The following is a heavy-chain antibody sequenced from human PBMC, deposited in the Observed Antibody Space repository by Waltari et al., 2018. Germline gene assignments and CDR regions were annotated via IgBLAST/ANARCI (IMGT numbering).Heavy chain of an antibody. Sequence: QVQLQESGPGLVKPSETLSLTCAVSGYSISSGYYWGWIRQPPGKGLEWIGSIYHSGSTYYNPSLKSRVTISVDTSKNQFSLKLSSVTAADTAVYYCAKVRGLNWFDPWGQGTLVTVSS. D-gene: IGHD3-10*01. CDR2: IYHSGST. J-gene: IGHJ5*02. CDR3: AKVRGLNWFDP. CDR1: GYSISSGYY. V-gene: IGHV4-38-2*01.